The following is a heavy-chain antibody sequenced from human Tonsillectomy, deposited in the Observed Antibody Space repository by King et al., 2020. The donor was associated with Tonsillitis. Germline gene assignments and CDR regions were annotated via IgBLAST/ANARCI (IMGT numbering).Heavy chain of an antibody. Sequence: HVQLVESGGGVVQPGGSLRLACSASGFTFNRYGMHWVRQAPGKGLEWLAFVRSDGKKTFYAESVKGRFTISRDNSRKTIYLQMTSLRIEDTAIYFCAREGPTAEATGAFDFWGHGTLVTVSS. CDR3: AREGPTAEATGAFDF. CDR1: GFTFNRYG. V-gene: IGHV3-30*02. D-gene: IGHD5-12*01. CDR2: VRSDGKKT. J-gene: IGHJ4*01.